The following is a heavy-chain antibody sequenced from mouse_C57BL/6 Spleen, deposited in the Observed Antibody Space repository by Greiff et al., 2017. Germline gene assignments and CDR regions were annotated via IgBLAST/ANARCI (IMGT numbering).Heavy chain of an antibody. CDR2: IDPSDSET. V-gene: IGHV1-52*01. J-gene: IGHJ2*01. CDR1: GYTFTSYW. D-gene: IGHD3-1*01. Sequence: VQLQQPGAELVRPGSSVKLSCTASGYTFTSYWMHWVKQRPIQGLEWIGNIDPSDSETHYNQKFKDKATLTVDKSSSTAYMQLSSLTSEDSAVYYCARTVKTYYFDHRGQGTTLTFSS. CDR3: ARTVKTYYFDH.